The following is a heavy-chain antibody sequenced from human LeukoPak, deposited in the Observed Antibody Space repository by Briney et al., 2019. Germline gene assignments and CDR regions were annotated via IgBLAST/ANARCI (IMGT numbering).Heavy chain of an antibody. V-gene: IGHV3-72*01. J-gene: IGHJ4*02. D-gene: IGHD2-8*01. Sequence: GGSLRLSCAASGFTFSDHYIDWVRQAPGKGLEWVGRTRNKANSYTTEYAAYGTGSFTISRDDSKNSLYLQMNSLKSEDKAVYYCARQLCTNGICYRHLDYWGQGTLVTVSS. CDR2: TRNKANSYTT. CDR3: ARQLCTNGICYRHLDY. CDR1: GFTFSDHY.